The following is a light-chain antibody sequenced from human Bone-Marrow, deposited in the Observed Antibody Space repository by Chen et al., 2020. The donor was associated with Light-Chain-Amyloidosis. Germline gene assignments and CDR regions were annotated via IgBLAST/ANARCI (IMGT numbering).Light chain of an antibody. Sequence: NFMLTQPHSVSESPRKTVIISCTRSSGSIATNYVQRDQQRPGSSPTTVIYEDDQRPSGVPDRFSGSIDRSSNSASLTISGLKTEDEADYYCQSYQGSSQGVFGGGTKLTVL. CDR1: SGSIATNY. CDR3: QSYQGSSQGV. J-gene: IGLJ3*02. V-gene: IGLV6-57*01. CDR2: EDD.